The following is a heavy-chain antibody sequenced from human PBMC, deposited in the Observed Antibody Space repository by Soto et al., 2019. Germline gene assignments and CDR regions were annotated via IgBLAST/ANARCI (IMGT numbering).Heavy chain of an antibody. V-gene: IGHV4-34*01. CDR1: GGSFSGYY. Sequence: SETLSLTCAVYGGSFSGYYWSWIRQPPGKGLEWIGEINHSGSTNYNPSLKSRVTISVDTSKNQFSLKLSSVTAADTAVYYCARERRGVTTIDYWGQGTLVTVSS. CDR3: ARERRGVTTIDY. J-gene: IGHJ4*02. CDR2: INHSGST. D-gene: IGHD4-4*01.